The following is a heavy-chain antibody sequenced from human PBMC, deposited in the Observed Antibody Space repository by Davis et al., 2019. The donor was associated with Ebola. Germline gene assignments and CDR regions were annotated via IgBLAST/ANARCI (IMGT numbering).Heavy chain of an antibody. CDR1: GYTFTDYN. Sequence: ASVKVSCKASGYTFTDYNIHWIRQAPGQGLEWLGRVILKSGATNYAQKFQGRVTMTRDTSISTVYMELSSLRYDDTADYYCARGHKYAHEYWGQGTLVTVSS. V-gene: IGHV1-2*06. CDR2: VILKSGAT. D-gene: IGHD2-2*01. CDR3: ARGHKYAHEY. J-gene: IGHJ4*02.